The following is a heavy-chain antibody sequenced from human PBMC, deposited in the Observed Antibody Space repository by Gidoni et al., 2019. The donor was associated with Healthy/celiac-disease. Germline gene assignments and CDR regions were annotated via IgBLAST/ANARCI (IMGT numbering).Heavy chain of an antibody. Sequence: APGKGLEWVAVIWYDGSNNYYADSVKGRFTISRDNSKNTLYLQMNSLRAEDTAVYYCARDWYRFGSSSTTIDYWGQGTLVTVSS. V-gene: IGHV3-33*01. J-gene: IGHJ4*02. CDR2: IWYDGSNN. D-gene: IGHD6-6*01. CDR3: ARDWYRFGSSSTTIDY.